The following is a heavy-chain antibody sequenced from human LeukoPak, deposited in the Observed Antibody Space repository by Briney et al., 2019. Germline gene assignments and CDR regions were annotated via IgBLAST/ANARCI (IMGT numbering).Heavy chain of an antibody. CDR2: IYHTGSS. CDR1: GGPISSYY. CDR3: ARGDPYHFDS. J-gene: IGHJ4*02. Sequence: PSETLSLTCTVSGGPISSYYWTWIRQPPGKGLEWIGYIYHTGSSNYNPSLESRVTISVDTSKNQFSLKLNSVTAADTAVYYCARGDPYHFDSWGQGTLVTVSS. V-gene: IGHV4-59*01.